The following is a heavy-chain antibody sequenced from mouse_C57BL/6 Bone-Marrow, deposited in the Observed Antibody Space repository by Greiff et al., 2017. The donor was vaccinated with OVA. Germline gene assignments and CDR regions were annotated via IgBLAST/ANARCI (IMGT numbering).Heavy chain of an antibody. J-gene: IGHJ4*01. CDR2: IYPGSGNT. CDR3: TTGLRYYAMDY. D-gene: IGHD1-1*01. V-gene: IGHV1-76*01. Sequence: QVQLQQSGAELVRPGASVKLSCKASGYTFTDYYINWVKQRPGQGLEWIARIYPGSGNTYYNEKFKGKATLTAEKSSSTAYMQLSSLTSEASAVYFCTTGLRYYAMDYWGQGTSVTVSS. CDR1: GYTFTDYY.